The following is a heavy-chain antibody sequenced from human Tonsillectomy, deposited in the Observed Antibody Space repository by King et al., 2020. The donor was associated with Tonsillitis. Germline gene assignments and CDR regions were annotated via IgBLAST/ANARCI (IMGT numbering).Heavy chain of an antibody. V-gene: IGHV2-70*04. CDR2: TDWDDEK. CDR1: GFSLSTDEMR. CDR3: TLSQARSNWFDP. J-gene: IGHJ5*02. D-gene: IGHD5/OR15-5a*01. Sequence: TLKESCPALVKPTQTLTLTCTFSGFSLSTDEMRVSWVRQPPGKGLEWLARTDWDDEKFYSPSLKTRLTISRDTSKNQVVLGMTNMDPGDTATYYCTLSQARSNWFDPWRRGTLVTVSS.